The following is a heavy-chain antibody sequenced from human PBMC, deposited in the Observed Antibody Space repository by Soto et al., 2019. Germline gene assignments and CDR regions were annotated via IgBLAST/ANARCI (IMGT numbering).Heavy chain of an antibody. Sequence: QVQLVQSGAEVKKPGSSVKVSCKASGGTFSSYAISWVRQAPGQGLEWMGGIIPIFGTANYAQKFQGRVTISADESTSPAYMELSSLRSEDTAVYYCARASSAWPTPPFDYWGQGTLVTVSS. J-gene: IGHJ4*02. D-gene: IGHD5-12*01. V-gene: IGHV1-69*12. CDR3: ARASSAWPTPPFDY. CDR2: IIPIFGTA. CDR1: GGTFSSYA.